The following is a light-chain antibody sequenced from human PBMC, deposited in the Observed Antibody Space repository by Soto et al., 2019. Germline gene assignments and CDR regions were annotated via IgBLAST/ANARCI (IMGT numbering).Light chain of an antibody. V-gene: IGLV4-69*01. CDR1: SGHSSYA. CDR2: LNSDGSH. CDR3: QTWDTGIL. Sequence: QPVRTQSPSASASLGASVKLTCTLSSGHSSYAIAWHQQQPEKGPRYLMKLNSDGSHNKGDGIPDRFSGSSSGAERYLTISSLQSEDEADYYCQTWDTGILFGGGTKLTVL. J-gene: IGLJ3*02.